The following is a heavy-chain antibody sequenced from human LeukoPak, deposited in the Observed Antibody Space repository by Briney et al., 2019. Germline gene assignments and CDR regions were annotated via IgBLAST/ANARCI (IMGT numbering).Heavy chain of an antibody. D-gene: IGHD1-26*01. J-gene: IGHJ4*02. V-gene: IGHV3-66*04. CDR3: AKQWELYRVRFDY. Sequence: PGGSLRLSCAASGFTVSSNYMSWVRQAPGKGLEWVSVIYSCGSTYYADSVKGRFTISRDNSKNTLYLQMNSLRAEDTAVYYCAKQWELYRVRFDYWGQGTLVTVSS. CDR1: GFTVSSNY. CDR2: IYSCGST.